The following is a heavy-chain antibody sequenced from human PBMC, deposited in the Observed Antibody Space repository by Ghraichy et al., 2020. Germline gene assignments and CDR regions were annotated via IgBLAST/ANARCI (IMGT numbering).Heavy chain of an antibody. J-gene: IGHJ4*02. CDR3: AKATGGACYSGCGRNDY. D-gene: IGHD2-15*01. CDR1: GFSFYSYA. Sequence: GGSLRLSCAASGFSFYSYAMTWVRQAPGKGLEWVSGISGSGDTTYYADSVKGRFTISRDNSINTIYLHMNSLRTEDTAVYYCAKATGGACYSGCGRNDYWGQGALVTVSS. CDR2: ISGSGDTT. V-gene: IGHV3-23*01.